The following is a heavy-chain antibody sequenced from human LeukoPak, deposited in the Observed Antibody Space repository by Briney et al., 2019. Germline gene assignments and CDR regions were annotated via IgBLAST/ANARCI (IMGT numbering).Heavy chain of an antibody. CDR3: AAVPITMIANNWFDP. V-gene: IGHV1-58*01. CDR2: IVVGSGNT. Sequence: SVKVSCKASGFTFTSSAVQWVRQARGQRLEWIGWIVVGSGNTNYAQKFQERVTITRDMSTSTAYMELGSLRSEDTAVYYCAAVPITMIANNWFDPWGQGTLVTVSS. J-gene: IGHJ5*02. D-gene: IGHD3-22*01. CDR1: GFTFTSSA.